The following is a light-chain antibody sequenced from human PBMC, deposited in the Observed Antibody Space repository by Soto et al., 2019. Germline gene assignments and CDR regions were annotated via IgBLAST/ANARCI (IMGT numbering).Light chain of an antibody. Sequence: DIQRTQSPSTLSASVGDRVTITCRASQSISSWLAWYQQKPGKAPKLLIYYASSLESGVPSRFSGSGSGTEFTLTISSLQPDDFATYYCQQYARMGTFGQGTKLEIK. CDR1: QSISSW. CDR2: YAS. J-gene: IGKJ2*02. V-gene: IGKV1-5*01. CDR3: QQYARMGT.